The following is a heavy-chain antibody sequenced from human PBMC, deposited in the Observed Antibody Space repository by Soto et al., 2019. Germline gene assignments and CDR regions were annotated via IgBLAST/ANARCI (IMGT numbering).Heavy chain of an antibody. Sequence: SGGSLRLSCAASGFTFTNAWINWVRQAPGKGLEWVGRIKSKIDGGTTDFAAPVKGRFAISRDDSQNMVYLQMTSLKIEDTAVYFCTPDSYSTMIVVRLDYWGHGTLVTVSS. D-gene: IGHD3-22*01. CDR3: TPDSYSTMIVVRLDY. CDR1: GFTFTNAW. J-gene: IGHJ4*01. CDR2: IKSKIDGGTT. V-gene: IGHV3-15*07.